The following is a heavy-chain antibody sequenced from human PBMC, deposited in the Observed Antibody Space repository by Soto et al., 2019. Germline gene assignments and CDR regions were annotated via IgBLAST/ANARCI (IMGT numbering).Heavy chain of an antibody. CDR2: INSDGSST. J-gene: IGHJ3*02. CDR1: GFTFSSYW. V-gene: IGHV3-74*01. CDR3: ARGEKDDYDFWSGYYDGRAYDI. Sequence: PGGSLRLSCAASGFTFSSYWMHWVRQAPGKGLVWVSRINSDGSSTSFADSVKGRFTISRDNAKNTLYLQMNSLRAEDTAVYYCARGEKDDYDFWSGYYDGRAYDIWSQGTMVTVSS. D-gene: IGHD3-3*01.